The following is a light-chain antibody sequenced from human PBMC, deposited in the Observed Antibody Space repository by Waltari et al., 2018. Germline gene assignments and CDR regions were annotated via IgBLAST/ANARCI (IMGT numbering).Light chain of an antibody. Sequence: QSALTQPASVSGSPGQSIPISCTGSSSDVGTYDYVSWYQPHPGKAPKLIIYGVSNRPSGVSNRFSGSKSGNTASLTISGVQAEDEADYYCSSYTGSSTLVIFGGGTKLTVL. CDR3: SSYTGSSTLVI. CDR2: GVS. V-gene: IGLV2-14*01. CDR1: SSDVGTYDY. J-gene: IGLJ2*01.